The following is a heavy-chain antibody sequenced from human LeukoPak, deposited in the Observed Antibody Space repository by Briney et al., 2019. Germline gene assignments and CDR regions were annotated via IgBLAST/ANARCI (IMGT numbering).Heavy chain of an antibody. D-gene: IGHD6-6*01. Sequence: ASVKVSCKASGYTFTSYAMHWVRQAPGQRLEWMGWINAGNGNTKYSQKFQGRVTITRDTSASTAYMELSSLRSEDTAVYYCAGGEQLVHVGYYYGMDVWGQGTTVTVSS. CDR3: AGGEQLVHVGYYYGMDV. J-gene: IGHJ6*02. V-gene: IGHV1-3*01. CDR1: GYTFTSYA. CDR2: INAGNGNT.